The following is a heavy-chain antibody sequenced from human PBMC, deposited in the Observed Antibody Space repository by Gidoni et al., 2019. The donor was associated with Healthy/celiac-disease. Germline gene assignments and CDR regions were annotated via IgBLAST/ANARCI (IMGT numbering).Heavy chain of an antibody. Sequence: QVQLVESGGGVVQPGRSLRLSCAASGFTFSSYGMHWVRQAPGKGLEWVAVISYDGSNKYYADSVKGRFTISRDNSKNTLYLQMNSLRAEDTAVYYCAKGPQWELLASDPSYYYGMDVWGQGTTVTVSS. CDR1: GFTFSSYG. D-gene: IGHD1-26*01. CDR2: ISYDGSNK. V-gene: IGHV3-30*18. CDR3: AKGPQWELLASDPSYYYGMDV. J-gene: IGHJ6*02.